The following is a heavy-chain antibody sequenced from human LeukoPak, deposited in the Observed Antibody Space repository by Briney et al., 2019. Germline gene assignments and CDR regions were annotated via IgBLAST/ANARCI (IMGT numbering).Heavy chain of an antibody. J-gene: IGHJ4*02. Sequence: GGSLRLSCVASGFTFSRHWMNWVRQAPGKGLEWVANIIQGGGERNYVDSVKGRFTISRGDAKNSLYLQLNSLRVEDTAIYYCARGPDYGARTDYLDFWGQGTLVTVSS. CDR2: IIQGGGER. V-gene: IGHV3-7*03. CDR3: ARGPDYGARTDYLDF. D-gene: IGHD4-17*01. CDR1: GFTFSRHW.